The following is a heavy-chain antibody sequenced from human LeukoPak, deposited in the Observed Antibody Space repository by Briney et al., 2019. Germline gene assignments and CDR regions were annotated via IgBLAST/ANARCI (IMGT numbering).Heavy chain of an antibody. CDR3: AREGGNYYGSGSYGGYYYYLDV. J-gene: IGHJ6*03. CDR1: GGSMNPYY. Sequence: SETLSLTCTVSGGSMNPYYWTWIRQSPGKGLEWIGYIYFTGSTTYNPSLKSRVTFSVDRSTNQFSLKLPSVTAADTAVYYCAREGGNYYGSGSYGGYYYYLDVWGKGTTVTVSS. V-gene: IGHV4-59*01. D-gene: IGHD3-10*01. CDR2: IYFTGST.